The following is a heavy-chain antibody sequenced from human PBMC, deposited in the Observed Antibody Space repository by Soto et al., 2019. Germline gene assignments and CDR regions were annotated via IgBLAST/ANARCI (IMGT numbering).Heavy chain of an antibody. J-gene: IGHJ4*02. Sequence: GGSLRLSCAASGFTFSSYAMHWVRQAPGKGLEWVAVISYDGSNKYYADSVKGRFTISRDNSKNTLYLQMNSLRAEDTAVYYCVRDLDWGSVDYWGQGTLVTVSS. V-gene: IGHV3-30*04. CDR1: GFTFSSYA. D-gene: IGHD7-27*01. CDR2: ISYDGSNK. CDR3: VRDLDWGSVDY.